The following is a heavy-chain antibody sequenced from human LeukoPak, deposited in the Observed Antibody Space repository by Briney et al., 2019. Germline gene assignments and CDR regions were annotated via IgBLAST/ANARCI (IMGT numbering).Heavy chain of an antibody. D-gene: IGHD1-1*01. Sequence: PSETLSLTCTVSAGSMNTYFWTWVRQPAGKGLEWIGRISGSGTPYYNPPLESRVAISLDTSNNKFFLKVTSVTAADTAVYYCARGGSGRTGNKNADYWGQGTLVTVSS. CDR3: ARGGSGRTGNKNADY. CDR2: ISGSGTP. V-gene: IGHV4-4*07. CDR1: AGSMNTYF. J-gene: IGHJ4*02.